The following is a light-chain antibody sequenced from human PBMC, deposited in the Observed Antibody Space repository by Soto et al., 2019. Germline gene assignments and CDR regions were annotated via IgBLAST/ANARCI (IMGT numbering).Light chain of an antibody. CDR1: QSINSD. V-gene: IGKV3-15*01. CDR2: GAS. Sequence: EIVMTHSPVTLSVSPGERATLSCRASQSINSDLAWYQQKPGQAPRLLIYGASTRATDIPARISGSGSGTDFTLTISNLQSEDFAVYYCQQYNEWPPQYTFGQGTKLEIK. J-gene: IGKJ2*01. CDR3: QQYNEWPPQYT.